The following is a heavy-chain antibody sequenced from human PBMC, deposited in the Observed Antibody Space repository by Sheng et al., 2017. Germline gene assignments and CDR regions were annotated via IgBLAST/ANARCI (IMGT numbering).Heavy chain of an antibody. CDR2: VDPEDGKT. J-gene: IGHJ5*02. D-gene: IGHD1-20*01. CDR1: GYTFTDNY. Sequence: EVQLVQSGADVKKPGATVRISCKVSGYTFTDNYMFWVQQAPGRGLEWMGLVDPEDGKTEYAEKFQGRLTITADTSTDTGYMELSSLRSDDTAVYYCATFLYKGASWGQGTLGHRLL. CDR3: ATFLYKGAS. V-gene: IGHV1-69-2*01.